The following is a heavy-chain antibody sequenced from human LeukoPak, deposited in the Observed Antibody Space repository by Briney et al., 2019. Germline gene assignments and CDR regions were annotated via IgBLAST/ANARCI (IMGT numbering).Heavy chain of an antibody. CDR1: GFTFDDYA. CDR3: AKATGSGAFDV. CDR2: VSQNSGNI. J-gene: IGHJ3*01. Sequence: PGRSLRLSCVASGFTFDDYAMHWVRQAPGKGLEWVSGVSQNSGNIGYADSVKGRFTISRDNAEKSLYLQMNGLRPEDMALYYCAKATGSGAFDVWGQGTMVTVSS. V-gene: IGHV3-9*03.